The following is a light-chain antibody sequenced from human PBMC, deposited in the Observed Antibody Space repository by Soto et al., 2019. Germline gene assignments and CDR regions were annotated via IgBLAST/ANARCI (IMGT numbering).Light chain of an antibody. Sequence: EIVLTQSPGTLSFSPWERATLSCRASQSVSSSYLTWYQQKPGQAPRLLIYGASSRATGIPDRFSGSGSGTDFTLTISRLEPEDFAVYYCQQYGSSHFTFGPGTKVDIK. V-gene: IGKV3-20*01. J-gene: IGKJ3*01. CDR2: GAS. CDR1: QSVSSSY. CDR3: QQYGSSHFT.